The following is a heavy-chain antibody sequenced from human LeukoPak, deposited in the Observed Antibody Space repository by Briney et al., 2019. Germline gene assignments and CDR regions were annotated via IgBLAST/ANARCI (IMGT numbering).Heavy chain of an antibody. Sequence: SETLSLTCTVSGGSISYYYWSWIRQSPGKGLEWIGYIYYSATTNYNPSLKSRVTISVDTSKNQFSLQLRSVTAADTAVHYCAREDPQTTVPEGMDVWGQGTTVTVSS. CDR1: GGSISYYY. CDR2: IYYSATT. D-gene: IGHD4-17*01. J-gene: IGHJ6*02. V-gene: IGHV4-59*01. CDR3: AREDPQTTVPEGMDV.